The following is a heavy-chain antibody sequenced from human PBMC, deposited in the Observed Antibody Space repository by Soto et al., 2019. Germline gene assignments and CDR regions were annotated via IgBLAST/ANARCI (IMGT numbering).Heavy chain of an antibody. CDR1: GFTFTSYA. CDR3: ARGPTLAIFDYGMDV. CDR2: ISNDGSNY. D-gene: IGHD3-3*01. J-gene: IGHJ6*02. Sequence: QVQLVESGGGVVQPGRSLRLSCAASGFTFTSYAMHWVRQAPGKGLEWVAVISNDGSNYYYADSVRGRFTISRDNTXXTLVLQMSSLRGEDSGVYYCARGPTLAIFDYGMDVWGQGTTVTVSS. V-gene: IGHV3-30-3*01.